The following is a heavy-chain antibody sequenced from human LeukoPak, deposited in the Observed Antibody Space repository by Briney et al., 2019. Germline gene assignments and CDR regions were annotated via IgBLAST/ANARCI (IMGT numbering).Heavy chain of an antibody. D-gene: IGHD5-12*01. Sequence: GGSLRLSCAASGFIFDEYAMHWVRQAPGKGLEWVSSITWNSGRIAHADSVRGRFTISRDNARKSLYLQMSSLRPEDTAFYYCARASGTSRFDYWGQGTLVTVSS. CDR1: GFIFDEYA. J-gene: IGHJ4*02. CDR2: ITWNSGRI. CDR3: ARASGTSRFDY. V-gene: IGHV3-9*01.